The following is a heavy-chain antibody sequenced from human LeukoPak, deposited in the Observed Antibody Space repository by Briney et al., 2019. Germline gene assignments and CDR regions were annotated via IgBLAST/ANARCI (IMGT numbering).Heavy chain of an antibody. Sequence: ASVKVSCEASGYTFTGYYMHWVRQAPGQGLEWMGWINPNSGGTNYAQKFQGRVTMTRDTSISTAYMELSRLRSDDTAVYYCAREGDLYCSSTTCYNNYYYYYGMDVWGQGTTVTVSS. J-gene: IGHJ6*02. CDR2: INPNSGGT. CDR1: GYTFTGYY. V-gene: IGHV1-2*02. D-gene: IGHD2-2*02. CDR3: AREGDLYCSSTTCYNNYYYYYGMDV.